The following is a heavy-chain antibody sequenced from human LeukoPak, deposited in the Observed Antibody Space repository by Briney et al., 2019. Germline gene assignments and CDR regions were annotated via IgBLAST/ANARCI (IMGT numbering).Heavy chain of an antibody. V-gene: IGHV3-48*01. Sequence: GGSLRLSCAASGFTFSSYSMNWVRQAPGKGLEWVSHITASGTAMFYADSVKGRFTISRDNAKNSLYLQMNSLRAEDTAVYYCARSRGYSNEGMELVYWGQGTLVTVSS. CDR3: ARSRGYSNEGMELVY. CDR2: ITASGTAM. CDR1: GFTFSSYS. J-gene: IGHJ4*02. D-gene: IGHD5-18*01.